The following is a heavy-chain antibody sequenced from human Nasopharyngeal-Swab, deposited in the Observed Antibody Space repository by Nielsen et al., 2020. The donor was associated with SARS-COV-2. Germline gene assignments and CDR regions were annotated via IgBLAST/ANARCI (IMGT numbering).Heavy chain of an antibody. J-gene: IGHJ3*02. Sequence: VRQMPGKGLEWVGIIYPGDFDTRYSPSFQGQVTISADKSISTAYLQWSSLKASDTAMYYCARLYSGSYFDAFDIWGQGTMVTVSS. V-gene: IGHV5-51*01. CDR2: IYPGDFDT. CDR3: ARLYSGSYFDAFDI. D-gene: IGHD1-26*01.